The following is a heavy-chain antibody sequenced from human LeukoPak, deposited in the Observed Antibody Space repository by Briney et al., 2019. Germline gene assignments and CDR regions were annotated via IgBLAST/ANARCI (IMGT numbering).Heavy chain of an antibody. D-gene: IGHD3-10*01. J-gene: IGHJ4*02. CDR2: ITGSGGST. V-gene: IGHV3-23*01. Sequence: PGGSLRLSCAPSGFTFDNFAMTWVRQAPGKGLEWVSEITGSGGSTYYAHSVKGRFTIPRHNSKNTLYLQMNSLRAEDTAVYYCARELFDFDYWGQGTLVTVSS. CDR3: ARELFDFDY. CDR1: GFTFDNFA.